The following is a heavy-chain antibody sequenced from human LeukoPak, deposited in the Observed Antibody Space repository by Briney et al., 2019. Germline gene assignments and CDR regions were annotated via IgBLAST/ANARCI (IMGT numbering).Heavy chain of an antibody. CDR1: GGTFSSYA. V-gene: IGHV1-69*01. CDR3: ARRSSTGSNSDY. CDR2: IIPIFGTA. Sequence: ASVKVSCKASGGTFSSYAISWVRQAPGQGLEWMGGIIPIFGTANYAQKFQGRVTITADESTSTAYMELSSLRSEDTAVYYCARRSSTGSNSDYWGQGALVTVSS. J-gene: IGHJ4*02. D-gene: IGHD1-26*01.